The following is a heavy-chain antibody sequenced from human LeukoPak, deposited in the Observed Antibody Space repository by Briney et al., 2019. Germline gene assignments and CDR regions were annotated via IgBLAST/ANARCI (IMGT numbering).Heavy chain of an antibody. V-gene: IGHV1-46*01. D-gene: IGHD3-3*01. CDR1: GYTFTSYY. CDR2: INPSGGST. CDR3: ARDQSLTIFGVTRIDC. Sequence: ASVKVSCKASGYTFTSYYMHWVRQAPGQGLELMGIINPSGGSTSYAQKFQGRVTMTRDMSTSTVYMELSSLRSEDTAVYYCARDQSLTIFGVTRIDCWGQGTLVTVSS. J-gene: IGHJ4*02.